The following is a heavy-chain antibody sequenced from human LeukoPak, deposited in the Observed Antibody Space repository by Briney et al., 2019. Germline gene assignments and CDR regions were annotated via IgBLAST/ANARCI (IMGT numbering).Heavy chain of an antibody. J-gene: IGHJ2*01. CDR1: GASFRAYY. V-gene: IGHV4-34*01. D-gene: IGHD3-3*01. CDR3: ASSRDLYHDAFTSYWYFDV. CDR2: INDTGHA. Sequence: PSETLSLTCAVYGASFRAYYWSWLRQAPGKGLQWIGEINDTGHARYNASLKSRDTMSVDTSKNQFSLKLKSVTAADTAVYYCASSRDLYHDAFTSYWYFDVWGRGSLVTVSS.